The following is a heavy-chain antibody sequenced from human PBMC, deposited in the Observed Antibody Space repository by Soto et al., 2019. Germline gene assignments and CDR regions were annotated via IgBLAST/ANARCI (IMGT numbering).Heavy chain of an antibody. D-gene: IGHD3-10*01. CDR2: IYYSGST. V-gene: IGHV4-31*03. CDR1: GGSISSGGYY. CDR3: ARSRHGSGSYTHFYYGLDV. Sequence: SETLSLTCTVSGGSISSGGYYWSWIRQHPGKGLEWIGYIYYSGSTYYNPSLKSRVTISVDTSKNQFSLKLSSVTAADTAVYYCARSRHGSGSYTHFYYGLDVWGQGTTVTVSS. J-gene: IGHJ6*02.